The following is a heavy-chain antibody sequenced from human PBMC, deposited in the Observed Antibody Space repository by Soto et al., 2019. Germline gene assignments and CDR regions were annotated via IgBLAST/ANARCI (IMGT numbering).Heavy chain of an antibody. CDR1: GFTFNNYW. Sequence: EVQLVESGGGLVQPGGSLRLSCVVSGFTFNNYWMTWARQPPGKGLEWVANIKPDGSEKYYVDYVKGRFTISRDNAKRSLDLQMNSLRGEDTAVYYCSRGRGLDYWGQGTLVTVSS. CDR2: IKPDGSEK. J-gene: IGHJ4*02. CDR3: SRGRGLDY. V-gene: IGHV3-7*01.